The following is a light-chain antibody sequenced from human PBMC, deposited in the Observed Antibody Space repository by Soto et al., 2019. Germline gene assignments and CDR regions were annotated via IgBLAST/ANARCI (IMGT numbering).Light chain of an antibody. J-gene: IGLJ2*01. CDR2: EVS. Sequence: QSGLTQPASVCGSLGQSVTISCTGSSSNFVSWYQQHPGKAPKLIIYEVSDRPSGVSDRFSGSRSGNTASLTISGLRAEDEADFFCSSYTANTVIFGGGTKVTVL. V-gene: IGLV2-14*01. CDR3: SSYTANTVI. CDR1: SSNF.